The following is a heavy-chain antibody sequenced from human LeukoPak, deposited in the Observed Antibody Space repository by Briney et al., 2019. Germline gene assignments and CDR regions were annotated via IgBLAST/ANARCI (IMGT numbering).Heavy chain of an antibody. CDR1: GGSFSGYY. CDR2: INHSGST. J-gene: IGHJ4*02. V-gene: IGHV4-34*01. Sequence: SETLSLTCAVYGGSFSGYYWSWIRQPPGKGLEWIGEINHSGSTNYNPSLKSRVTISVDTSKNQFSLKLSSVTAADTAVYYCARVRGPFDYWGQGTLVTVSS. CDR3: ARVRGPFDY.